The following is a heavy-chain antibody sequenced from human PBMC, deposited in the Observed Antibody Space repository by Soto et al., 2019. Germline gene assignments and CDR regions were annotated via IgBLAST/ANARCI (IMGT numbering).Heavy chain of an antibody. V-gene: IGHV3-30*18. CDR3: AKPTRRFLEWFNFDY. J-gene: IGHJ4*02. CDR2: ISYDGSNK. D-gene: IGHD3-3*01. Sequence: GGSLRLSCAASGFTFSSYGMHWFRQAPGKGLEWVAVISYDGSNKYYADSVKGRFTISRDNSKNTLYLQMNSLRAEDTAAYYCAKPTRRFLEWFNFDYWGQGTLVTVSS. CDR1: GFTFSSYG.